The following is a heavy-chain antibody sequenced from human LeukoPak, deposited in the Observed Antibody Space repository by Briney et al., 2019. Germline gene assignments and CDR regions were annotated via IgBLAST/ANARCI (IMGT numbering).Heavy chain of an antibody. D-gene: IGHD6-19*01. CDR3: ARGYSSGWYRAY. J-gene: IGHJ4*02. CDR1: GGSISSSSYY. Sequence: SETLSLTCTVSGGSISSSSYYWGWIRQPPGKGLEWIGSIYYSGSTYYNPSLKSRVTISVDTSKNQFSLKLSSVTAADTAVYYCARGYSSGWYRAYWGQGTLVTVSS. CDR2: IYYSGST. V-gene: IGHV4-39*07.